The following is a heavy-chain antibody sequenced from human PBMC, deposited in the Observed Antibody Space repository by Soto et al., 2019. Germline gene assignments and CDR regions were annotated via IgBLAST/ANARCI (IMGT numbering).Heavy chain of an antibody. V-gene: IGHV4-61*01. CDR1: GDSVTSGSHY. Sequence: SETLSLTCTVSGDSVTSGSHYWSWIRQPPGKGLEYIGYVYNNGITNYNPSLKSRVTMSADTSKNQFSLKLTSVTAADTAMYYCARVQRPVDGGAFDVWGQGTMVTVSS. CDR3: ARVQRPVDGGAFDV. J-gene: IGHJ3*01. D-gene: IGHD4-17*01. CDR2: VYNNGIT.